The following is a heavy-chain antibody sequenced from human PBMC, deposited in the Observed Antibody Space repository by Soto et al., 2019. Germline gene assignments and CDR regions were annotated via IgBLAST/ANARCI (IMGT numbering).Heavy chain of an antibody. V-gene: IGHV3-33*01. Sequence: GGSLRLSCAASGFTFSSYGMHWVRQAPGKGLEWVAVIWYDGSNKYYVDSVKGRFTISRDNSKNTLYLQMNSLRAEDTAVYYCARVGDILTGYGPLDVWGQGTTVTVSS. CDR2: IWYDGSNK. CDR1: GFTFSSYG. D-gene: IGHD3-9*01. J-gene: IGHJ6*02. CDR3: ARVGDILTGYGPLDV.